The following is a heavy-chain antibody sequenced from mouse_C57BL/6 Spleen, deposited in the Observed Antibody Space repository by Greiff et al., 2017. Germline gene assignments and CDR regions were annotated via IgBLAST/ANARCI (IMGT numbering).Heavy chain of an antibody. CDR1: GFNIKDYY. CDR3: TTWYRFAD. D-gene: IGHD1-1*02. CDR2: IDPEDGDT. Sequence: VQLQQSGAELVRPGASVKLSCTASGFNIKDYYMHWVKQRPEQGLEWIGRIDPEDGDTEYAPKFQGKDTMTSDTSSNPAYLQLSSLTSEDTAVYYCTTWYRFADWGQGTLVTVSA. V-gene: IGHV14-1*01. J-gene: IGHJ3*01.